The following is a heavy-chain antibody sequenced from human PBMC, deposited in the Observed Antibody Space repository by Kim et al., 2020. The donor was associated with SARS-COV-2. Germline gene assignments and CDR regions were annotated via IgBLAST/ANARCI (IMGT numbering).Heavy chain of an antibody. V-gene: IGHV4-59*01. CDR2: IYYSGST. D-gene: IGHD6-13*01. CDR1: GGSISGYY. Sequence: SETLSLTCSVSGGSISGYYWTWIRQPPGRGLEWIGYIYYSGSTSYNPPLKSRVTISLDKSKNNFSLRLTSVVAADTAVYYCARVGSTAADGNFYFDFWG. J-gene: IGHJ4*01. CDR3: ARVGSTAADGNFYFDF.